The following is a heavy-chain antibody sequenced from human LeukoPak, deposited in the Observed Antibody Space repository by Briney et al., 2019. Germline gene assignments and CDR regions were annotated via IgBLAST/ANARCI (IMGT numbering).Heavy chain of an antibody. J-gene: IGHJ4*02. V-gene: IGHV4-61*01. D-gene: IGHD5-18*01. CDR1: GGSVSSGSYY. Sequence: SETLSLTCTVSGGSVSSGSYYWSWIRQPPGKGLEWIGYIYYSGSTNYNPSLKSRVTISVDTSKNQFSLKLSSVTAADTAVYYCARELSYGYYFDYWGQGTLVTVSS. CDR2: IYYSGST. CDR3: ARELSYGYYFDY.